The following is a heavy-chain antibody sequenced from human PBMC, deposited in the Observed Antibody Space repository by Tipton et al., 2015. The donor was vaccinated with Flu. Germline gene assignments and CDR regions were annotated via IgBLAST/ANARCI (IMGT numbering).Heavy chain of an antibody. D-gene: IGHD3-22*01. V-gene: IGHV1-69*01. J-gene: IGHJ1*01. CDR1: GGTFSSYA. CDR2: IIPIFGTA. Sequence: QLVQSGAEVKKPGSSVKVSCKASGGTFSSYAISWVRQAPGQGLEWMGGIIPIFGTANYAQKFQGRVTITADESTSTAYMELSSLRSEDTAVYYCAREEGNTYYYDSSGYRGGFQHWGQGTLVTVSS. CDR3: AREEGNTYYYDSSGYRGGFQH.